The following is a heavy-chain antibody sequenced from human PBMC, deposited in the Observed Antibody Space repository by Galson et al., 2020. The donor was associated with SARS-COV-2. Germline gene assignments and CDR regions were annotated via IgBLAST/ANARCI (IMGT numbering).Heavy chain of an antibody. CDR2: MNPTRGDT. V-gene: IGHV1-8*01. J-gene: IGHJ5*02. CDR1: RYTFSSFD. Sequence: ASVKVSCKASRYTFSSFDINWVRQASGQGLEWMGWMNPTRGDTGYAQKFQGRVTLTRNTSITTVYMELSSLRSEDTAVYYCAAAFPESTAFWSAHYENNWFDPWGQGTLVTVSS. D-gene: IGHD3-3*01. CDR3: AAAFPESTAFWSAHYENNWFDP.